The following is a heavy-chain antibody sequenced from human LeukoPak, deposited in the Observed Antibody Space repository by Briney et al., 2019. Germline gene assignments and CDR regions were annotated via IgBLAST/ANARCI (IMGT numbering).Heavy chain of an antibody. J-gene: IGHJ6*02. D-gene: IGHD3-10*01. CDR2: IYTSGGT. V-gene: IGHV4-4*07. CDR3: ARGGQYGSGSYYTYYYYGMDV. CDR1: GGSINSYY. Sequence: SETLSLTCTVSGGSINSYYWSWIRQPAGKGLEWIGRIYTSGGTNYNPSLKSRVTMSVDTSKNQFSLKLSSVTAADTAVYYCARGGQYGSGSYYTYYYYGMDVWGQGTTVTVSS.